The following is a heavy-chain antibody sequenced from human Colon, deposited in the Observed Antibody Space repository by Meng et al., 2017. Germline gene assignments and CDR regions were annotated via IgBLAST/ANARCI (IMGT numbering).Heavy chain of an antibody. J-gene: IGHJ4*01. CDR2: IRYDGSRR. CDR1: GYRFSGYG. D-gene: IGHD4-23*01. CDR3: ARDSGVVTPFLDY. V-gene: IGHV3-33*01. Sequence: GESLKISCEATGYRFSGYGMHWVRRAPGKGLEWVAVIRYDGSRRYYGDSVKGRFTISRDDSRDTLYLQRNSLRAEDTAVYYCARDSGVVTPFLDYWGQGTLVTVSS.